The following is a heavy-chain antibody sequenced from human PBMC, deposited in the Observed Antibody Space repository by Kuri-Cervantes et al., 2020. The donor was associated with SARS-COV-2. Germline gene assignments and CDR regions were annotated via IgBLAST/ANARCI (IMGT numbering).Heavy chain of an antibody. CDR2: INPSGGST. Sequence: ASVKVSCKASGYIFTGYYMHWVRQAPGQGLEWMGIINPSGGSTSYAQKFQGRVTMTRDTSTSTVYMELSSLRSEDTAVYYCARDWGRYPRDPWGQGTRVTVSS. D-gene: IGHD3-16*01. CDR1: GYIFTGYY. CDR3: ARDWGRYPRDP. J-gene: IGHJ5*02. V-gene: IGHV1-46*01.